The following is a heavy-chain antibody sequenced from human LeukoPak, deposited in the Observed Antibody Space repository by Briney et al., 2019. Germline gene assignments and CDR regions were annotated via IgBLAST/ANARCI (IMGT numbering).Heavy chain of an antibody. D-gene: IGHD6-19*01. CDR1: GFTFSSYA. CDR2: ISGSGGST. J-gene: IGHJ2*01. CDR3: AKDDSGWYPPYFDL. Sequence: HPGGSLRLSCAASGFTFSSYAMSWVRQAPGKGLEWVSAISGSGGSTYYADSVKGRFTISRDNSKNTLYLQMNSLRAEDTALYYCAKDDSGWYPPYFDLWGRGTLVTVSS. V-gene: IGHV3-23*01.